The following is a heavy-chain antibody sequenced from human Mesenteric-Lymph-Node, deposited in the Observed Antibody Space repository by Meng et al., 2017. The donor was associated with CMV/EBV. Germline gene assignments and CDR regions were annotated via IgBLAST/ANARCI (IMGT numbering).Heavy chain of an antibody. Sequence: GESLKISCAASGFILNTHEMNWVRQAPGKGLEWVSHIKTSGTVMYYADSVKGRFTISRDNAKNLVYLQMNNLRAEDTAVYYCWGQWLANYWGQGTPVTVSS. CDR2: IKTSGTVM. CDR1: GFILNTHE. CDR3: WGQWLANY. D-gene: IGHD6-19*01. J-gene: IGHJ4*02. V-gene: IGHV3-48*03.